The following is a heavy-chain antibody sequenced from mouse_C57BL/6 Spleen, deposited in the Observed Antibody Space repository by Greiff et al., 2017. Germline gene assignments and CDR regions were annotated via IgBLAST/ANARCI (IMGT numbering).Heavy chain of an antibody. Sequence: EVKLVESGPGLVKPSQSLSLTCSVTGYSITSGYYWNWIRQFPGNKLEWMGYISYDGSNNYNPSLKNRISITRDTSKNQFFLKLNSVTTEDTATYYCARCTTVVATDYWGQGTTLTVSS. CDR3: ARCTTVVATDY. D-gene: IGHD1-1*01. J-gene: IGHJ2*01. CDR2: ISYDGSN. CDR1: GYSITSGYY. V-gene: IGHV3-6*01.